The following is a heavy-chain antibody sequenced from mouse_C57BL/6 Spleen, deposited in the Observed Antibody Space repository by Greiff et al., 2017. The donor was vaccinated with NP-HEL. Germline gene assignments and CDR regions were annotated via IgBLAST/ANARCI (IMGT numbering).Heavy chain of an antibody. Sequence: QVLLQQSGAELVRPGASVTLSCKASGYTFTDYEMHWVKQTPVHGLEWIGAIDPETGGTAYNQKFKGKAILTADKSSSTAYMELRSLTSEDSAVYYCTRYYYYGSSWYFDVWGTGTTVTVSS. D-gene: IGHD1-1*01. J-gene: IGHJ1*03. CDR2: IDPETGGT. CDR3: TRYYYYGSSWYFDV. CDR1: GYTFTDYE. V-gene: IGHV1-15*01.